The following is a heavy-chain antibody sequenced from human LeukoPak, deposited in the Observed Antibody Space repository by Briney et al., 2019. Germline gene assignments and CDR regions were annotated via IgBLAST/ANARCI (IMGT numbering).Heavy chain of an antibody. V-gene: IGHV3-74*01. CDR3: ARALAVAGTGGFDP. J-gene: IGHJ5*02. D-gene: IGHD6-19*01. Sequence: GGSPRLSCAASGFTFSSYWMHWVRQAPGNGLVWVSRINSDGSSTSYADSVKGRFTISRDNAKNTLYLQMNSLRADDTAVYYCARALAVAGTGGFDPWGQGTLVTVSS. CDR1: GFTFSSYW. CDR2: INSDGSST.